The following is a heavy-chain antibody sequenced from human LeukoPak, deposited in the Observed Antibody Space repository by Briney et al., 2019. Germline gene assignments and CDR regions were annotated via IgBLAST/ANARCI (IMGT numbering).Heavy chain of an antibody. Sequence: PGESLKISCKGSGYSFNSYWIGWVRQMPGKGLEWMGIIYPGDSDTRYSPSFQGQVTISADKSISTAYLQWSSLKASDTAMYYCARTIAARPGYNWFDPWGQGTLVTVSS. CDR3: ARTIAARPGYNWFDP. D-gene: IGHD6-6*01. CDR1: GYSFNSYW. CDR2: IYPGDSDT. J-gene: IGHJ5*02. V-gene: IGHV5-51*01.